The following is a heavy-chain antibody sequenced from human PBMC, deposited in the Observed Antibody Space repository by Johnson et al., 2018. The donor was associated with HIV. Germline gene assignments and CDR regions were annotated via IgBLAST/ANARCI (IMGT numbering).Heavy chain of an antibody. J-gene: IGHJ3*02. V-gene: IGHV3-30*04. Sequence: QVQLVESGGGVVQPGRSLRLSCAASGFTFSSYAMHWVRQAPGKGLEWVAVISYDGSNKYYADSVKGRFTISRDNSKNTLYLQMNSLRAEDTAGYYCASGERRITVIVVVNQAFDIWGQGTMVTVSS. CDR1: GFTFSSYA. CDR3: ASGERRITVIVVVNQAFDI. CDR2: ISYDGSNK. D-gene: IGHD3-22*01.